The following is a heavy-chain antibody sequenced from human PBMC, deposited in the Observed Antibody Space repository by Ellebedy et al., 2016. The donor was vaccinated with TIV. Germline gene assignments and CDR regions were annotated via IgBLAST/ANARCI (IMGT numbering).Heavy chain of an antibody. D-gene: IGHD2-2*01. CDR1: GFTFSSYG. Sequence: GESLKISXAASGFTFSSYGMHWVRQAPGKGLEWVAVISYDGSNKYYADSVKGRFTISRDNSKNTLYLQMNSLRAEDTAVYYCNTEYCSSTSCYDYWGQGTLVTVSS. V-gene: IGHV3-30*03. CDR3: NTEYCSSTSCYDY. CDR2: ISYDGSNK. J-gene: IGHJ4*02.